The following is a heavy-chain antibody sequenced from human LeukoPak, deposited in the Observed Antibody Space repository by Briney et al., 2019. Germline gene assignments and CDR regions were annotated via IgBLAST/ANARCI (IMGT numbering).Heavy chain of an antibody. J-gene: IGHJ4*02. CDR3: ARGFSKSYSSSWYGFDY. CDR2: INHSGST. CDR1: GGSFSGYH. D-gene: IGHD6-13*01. V-gene: IGHV4-34*01. Sequence: SETLSLTCAVYGGSFSGYHWSWIRQPPGKGLEWIGEINHSGSTNYNPSLKSRVTISVDTSKNQFSLKLSSVTAADTAVYYCARGFSKSYSSSWYGFDYWGQGTLVTVSS.